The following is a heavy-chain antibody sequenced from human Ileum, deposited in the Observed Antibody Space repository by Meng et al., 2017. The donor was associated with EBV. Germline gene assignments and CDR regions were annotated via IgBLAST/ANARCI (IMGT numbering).Heavy chain of an antibody. CDR2: ICYTDYT. CDR1: GGSISSSNYC. V-gene: IGHV4-39*01. D-gene: IGHD4-17*01. J-gene: IGHJ4*02. CDR3: AMGPDYAKTGY. Sequence: QLLRQGSGPGLVKPSVTLSLTCSVSGGSISSSNYCCGWIRQPPGKGLEWIQSICYTDYTYYNPSLKSRVTISADKSKNQFSLRLNSLTAADTAVYYCAMGPDYAKTGYWGQGTLVTVSS.